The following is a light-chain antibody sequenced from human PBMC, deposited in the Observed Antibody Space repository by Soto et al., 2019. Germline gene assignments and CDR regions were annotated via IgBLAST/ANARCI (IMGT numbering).Light chain of an antibody. CDR3: CSYDGAFTYV. V-gene: IGLV1-40*01. CDR2: GDN. Sequence: QSVLTQPPSVSGAPGQRVSISCTGSTSNIGAPYDVHWYQHLPGTAPKLLIYGDNNRPSGVPDRFSGSKSGTSASLAITRLQDEDEADYYCCSYDGAFTYVFGSGTKVTVL. J-gene: IGLJ1*01. CDR1: TSNIGAPYD.